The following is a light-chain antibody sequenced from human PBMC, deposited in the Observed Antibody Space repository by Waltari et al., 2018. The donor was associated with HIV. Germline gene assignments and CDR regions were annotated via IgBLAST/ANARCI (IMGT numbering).Light chain of an antibody. V-gene: IGLV2-14*01. CDR1: GRDIYNY. Sequence: QSALAQPASVSGSPGLSLTIPCTGVGRDIYNYVSWYQHHPGKAPKVIIYEVTNRPSGVSHRFSGSKSGNTASLTISGLQSEDEADYFCTSYLSSSSPEFGGGTRVTVL. CDR3: TSYLSSSSPE. J-gene: IGLJ3*02. CDR2: EVT.